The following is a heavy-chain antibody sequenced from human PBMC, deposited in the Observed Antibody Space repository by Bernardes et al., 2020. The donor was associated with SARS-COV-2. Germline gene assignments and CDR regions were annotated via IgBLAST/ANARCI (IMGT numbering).Heavy chain of an antibody. CDR1: GFTFSSYS. J-gene: IGHJ4*02. CDR2: ISGGGTST. Sequence: GGSLRLSCAASGFTFSSYSMNWVRQAPGKGLERVSVISGGGTSTSYADSVKGRFTISRDNSNNTLYLEMNSLRAEDTAVYYCAKKGYLKTGLSYFDYWGQGTLVTVSS. CDR3: AKKGYLKTGLSYFDY. D-gene: IGHD3-9*01. V-gene: IGHV3-23*01.